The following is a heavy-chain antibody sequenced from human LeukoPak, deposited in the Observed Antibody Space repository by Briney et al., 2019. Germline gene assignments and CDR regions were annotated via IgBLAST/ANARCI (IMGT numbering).Heavy chain of an antibody. CDR1: GGSFSGYY. V-gene: IGHV4-34*01. CDR3: AVHYYDSSGYYYGYNWFDP. D-gene: IGHD3-22*01. Sequence: SETLSLTCAVYGGSFSGYYWSWIRQPPGKGLEWIGEINHSGSTNYNPSLKSRVTISVDTSKNQFSLKLSSVTAADTAVYYCAVHYYDSSGYYYGYNWFDPWGQGTLVTVSS. J-gene: IGHJ5*02. CDR2: INHSGST.